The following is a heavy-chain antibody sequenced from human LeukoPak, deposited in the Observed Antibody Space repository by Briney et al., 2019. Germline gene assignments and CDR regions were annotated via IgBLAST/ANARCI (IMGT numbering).Heavy chain of an antibody. D-gene: IGHD2/OR15-2a*01. CDR1: GYTFTSYG. J-gene: IGHJ4*02. Sequence: ASVKVSCKASGYTFTSYGISWVRQAPGQGLEWMGWISAYNGNTNYAQKLQGRVTMTTDTSTSTAYMELRSLRSDDTAVYYCARDDDWHTRTPSYSDYWGQGTLVTVSS. CDR3: ARDDDWHTRTPSYSDY. CDR2: ISAYNGNT. V-gene: IGHV1-18*01.